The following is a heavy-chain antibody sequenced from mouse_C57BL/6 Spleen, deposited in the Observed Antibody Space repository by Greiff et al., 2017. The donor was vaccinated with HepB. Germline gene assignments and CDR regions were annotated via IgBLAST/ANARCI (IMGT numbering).Heavy chain of an antibody. D-gene: IGHD2-4*01. J-gene: IGHJ3*01. CDR1: GYTFTSYW. CDR3: ARQIYYDYDWFAY. V-gene: IGHV1-64*01. CDR2: IHPNSGGT. Sequence: QVQLQQPGAELVKPGASVKLSCKASGYTFTSYWMHWVKQRPGQGLEWIGMIHPNSGGTNYNEKFKSKATLTVDKSSSTAYMQLSSLTSEDSAVYYCARQIYYDYDWFAYWGQGTLVTVSA.